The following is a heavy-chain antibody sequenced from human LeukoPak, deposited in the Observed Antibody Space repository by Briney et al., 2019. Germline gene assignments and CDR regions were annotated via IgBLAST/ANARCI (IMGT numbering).Heavy chain of an antibody. V-gene: IGHV4-34*01. CDR1: GGSFSGYY. Sequence: SETLSLTCAVYGGSFSGYYWSWIRQPPGRGLEWIGEINHSGSTNYNPSLKSRVTISVDTSKNQFSLKLSSVTAADTAVYYCARPIVVVPLRAFDIWGQGTMVTVSS. D-gene: IGHD2-21*01. CDR3: ARPIVVVPLRAFDI. J-gene: IGHJ3*02. CDR2: INHSGST.